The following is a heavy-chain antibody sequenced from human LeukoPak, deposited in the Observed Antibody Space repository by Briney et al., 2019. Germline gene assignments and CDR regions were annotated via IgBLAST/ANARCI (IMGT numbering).Heavy chain of an antibody. CDR1: GGSISSYY. CDR2: INHSGST. CDR3: ARGLAITIFGVVRRDNWFDP. J-gene: IGHJ5*02. Sequence: SETLSLTCTVSGGSISSYYWSWIRQPPGKGLEWIGEINHSGSTNYNPSLKSRVTISVDTSKNQFSLKLSSVTAADTAVYYCARGLAITIFGVVRRDNWFDPWGQGTLVTVSS. V-gene: IGHV4-34*01. D-gene: IGHD3-3*01.